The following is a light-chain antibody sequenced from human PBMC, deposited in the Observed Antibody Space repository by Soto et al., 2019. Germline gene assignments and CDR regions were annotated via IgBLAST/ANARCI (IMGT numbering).Light chain of an antibody. CDR2: SDN. Sequence: QSVLTQPPSASGTPGQRVTISCSGSSSNIARNAVNWFQQLPGTAPKLLIYSDNHRPSGVPDRFSGSKSGTSASLAISGLQSEDEADYYCATWADSLNTYVFGAGTKLTVL. CDR3: ATWADSLNTYV. J-gene: IGLJ1*01. CDR1: SSNIARNA. V-gene: IGLV1-44*01.